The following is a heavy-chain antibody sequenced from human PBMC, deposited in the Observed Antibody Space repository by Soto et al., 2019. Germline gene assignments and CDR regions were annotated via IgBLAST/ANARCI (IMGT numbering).Heavy chain of an antibody. CDR1: CGSFIGYY. Sequence: SETLSLTCAFYCGSFIGYYWSWIRQPPGKGLEWIGEINHSGSTNYNPSLKSRVTISVDTSKNQFSLKLSSVTAADTAVYYCARARTYYDILTGYYSSFDYWGQGTLVTVSS. D-gene: IGHD3-9*01. V-gene: IGHV4-34*01. J-gene: IGHJ4*02. CDR2: INHSGST. CDR3: ARARTYYDILTGYYSSFDY.